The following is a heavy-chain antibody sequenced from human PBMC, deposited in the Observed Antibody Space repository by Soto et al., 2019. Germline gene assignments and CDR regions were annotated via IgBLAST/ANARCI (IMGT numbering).Heavy chain of an antibody. Sequence: QLQLQESGPGLVKPSETLSLSCFVSGGSISSRSYFWGWIRQAPGKGLEWIGSIEYNGNTYYNPSLKSRLTISVDTSKNQFSLKLNSVTAADTAMYYCARQQIITIRGAPDFDYWGQGTLVTVSS. CDR3: ARQQIITIRGAPDFDY. J-gene: IGHJ4*02. CDR1: GGSISSRSYF. CDR2: IEYNGNT. D-gene: IGHD3-10*01. V-gene: IGHV4-39*01.